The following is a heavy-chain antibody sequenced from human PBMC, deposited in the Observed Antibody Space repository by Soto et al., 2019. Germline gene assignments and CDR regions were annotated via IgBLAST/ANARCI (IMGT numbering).Heavy chain of an antibody. CDR1: GGSFSGYY. D-gene: IGHD2-15*01. CDR3: ARVIVVVAATDYYYYYGMDV. Sequence: SETLSLTCAVYGGSFSGYYWSWIRQPPGKGLEWIGEINHSGNTNYNPSLKSRVTISVDTSKNQFSLKLSSVTAADTAVYYCARVIVVVAATDYYYYYGMDVWGQGTTVTVSS. V-gene: IGHV4-34*01. J-gene: IGHJ6*02. CDR2: INHSGNT.